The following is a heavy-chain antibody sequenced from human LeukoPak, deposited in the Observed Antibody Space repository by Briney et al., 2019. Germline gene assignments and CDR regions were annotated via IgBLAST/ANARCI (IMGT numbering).Heavy chain of an antibody. V-gene: IGHV3-23*01. CDR2: INGGGDIM. J-gene: IGHJ3*02. Sequence: GGSLRLSCAASGFSLRAYDLIWVRQAPGKGLDWVSIINGGGDIMMYEDSVKGRFTISRDSSKNTFYLQVNSLRVEDTAVYYCAMRDRGYGLDIWGQGTMVTVSS. CDR1: GFSLRAYD. CDR3: AMRDRGYGLDI. D-gene: IGHD3-10*01.